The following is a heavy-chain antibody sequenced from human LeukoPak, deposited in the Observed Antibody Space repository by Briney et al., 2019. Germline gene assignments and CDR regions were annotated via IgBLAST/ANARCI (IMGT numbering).Heavy chain of an antibody. J-gene: IGHJ4*02. CDR3: ARVGMVVVPAAIPHFDY. V-gene: IGHV4-59*01. CDR2: IYYSGST. D-gene: IGHD2-2*01. CDR1: GGSISRYY. Sequence: PSETLSLTCTVSGGSISRYYWSWLRQPPGKGLEWIGYIYYSGSTNYNPSLKSRVTISVDTSKNQFSLKLSSVTAADTAVYYCARVGMVVVPAAIPHFDYWGQGTLVTVSS.